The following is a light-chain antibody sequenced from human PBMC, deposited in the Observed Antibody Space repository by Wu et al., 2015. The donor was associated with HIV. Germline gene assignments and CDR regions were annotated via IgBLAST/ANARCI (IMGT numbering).Light chain of an antibody. Sequence: EVVLTQSPATLSLSPGERATLSCRASQSISIFLAWYQQKPGQAPRLLIYDASNRATGIPARFTGSGSGTDFTLTISSLEPGDFAVYYCQQRSSWLSFGGGPRVEIK. CDR2: DAS. CDR3: QQRSSWLS. CDR1: QSISIF. V-gene: IGKV3-11*01. J-gene: IGKJ4*01.